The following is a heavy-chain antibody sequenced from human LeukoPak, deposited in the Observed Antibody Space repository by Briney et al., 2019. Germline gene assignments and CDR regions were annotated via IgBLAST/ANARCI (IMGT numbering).Heavy chain of an antibody. D-gene: IGHD3-22*01. CDR3: AGSDYYDSSGYYPWD. J-gene: IGHJ4*02. V-gene: IGHV4-59*01. CDR2: IYYSGST. CDR1: GGSISSYY. Sequence: KTSETLSLTCAVSGGSISSYYWSWIRQPPGKGLEWIGYIYYSGSTTYNPSLKSRVTISVDTSKNQFSLKLSSVTAADTAVYYCAGSDYYDSSGYYPWDWGQGTLVTVSS.